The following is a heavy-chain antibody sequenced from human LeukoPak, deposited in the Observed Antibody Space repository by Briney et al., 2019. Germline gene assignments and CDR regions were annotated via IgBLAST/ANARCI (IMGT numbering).Heavy chain of an antibody. CDR1: GFTFSSYG. CDR2: IWYDGSNK. Sequence: GRSLRLSCAASGFTFSSYGMHWVRPAPGKGLEWVAVIWYDGSNKYYADSVKGRFTISRDNSKNTLYLQMNSLRAEDTAVYYCARDLTGRNYFDYWGQGTLVTVSS. CDR3: ARDLTGRNYFDY. V-gene: IGHV3-33*01. D-gene: IGHD3-9*01. J-gene: IGHJ4*02.